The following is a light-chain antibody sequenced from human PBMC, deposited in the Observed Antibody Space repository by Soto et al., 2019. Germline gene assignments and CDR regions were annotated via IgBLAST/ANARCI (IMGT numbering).Light chain of an antibody. CDR1: SSDVGSYNL. J-gene: IGLJ2*01. CDR3: CSYAGSSTVV. V-gene: IGLV2-23*02. Sequence: QLVLTQPASVSGSPGQSITISCTGTSSDVGSYNLVSWYQQNPGKAPKLMIYEVSKWPSGVSTRFSGSKSGNTASLTISGLQAEDEADYYCCSYAGSSTVVFGGGTKVTVL. CDR2: EVS.